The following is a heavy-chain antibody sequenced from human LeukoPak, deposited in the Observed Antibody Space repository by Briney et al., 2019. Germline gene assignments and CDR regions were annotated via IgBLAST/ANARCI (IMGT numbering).Heavy chain of an antibody. CDR1: GFTFSSYW. V-gene: IGHV3-74*01. Sequence: GGSLRLSCAASGFTFSSYWMHWVRQAPGKGLVWVSRINSDGSSTSYADSVKGRFTISRDNAKNTLYLQMNSLRAEGTAVYYCARVRYLGWFDPWGQGTLVTVSS. D-gene: IGHD2-2*01. CDR3: ARVRYLGWFDP. CDR2: INSDGSST. J-gene: IGHJ5*02.